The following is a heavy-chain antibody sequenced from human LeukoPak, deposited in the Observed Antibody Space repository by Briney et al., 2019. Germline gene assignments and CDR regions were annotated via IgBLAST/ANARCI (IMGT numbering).Heavy chain of an antibody. D-gene: IGHD6-19*01. V-gene: IGHV3-74*01. Sequence: GGSLRLSCAASGFTFSSYWMHWVRHAPGKGLVWVSRINSDGSSTSYADSVKGRFTISRDNAKNTLYLQMNSLRAEDTAVYYCASGSSGWYYWYYFDYWGQGTLVTVSS. J-gene: IGHJ4*02. CDR2: INSDGSST. CDR1: GFTFSSYW. CDR3: ASGSSGWYYWYYFDY.